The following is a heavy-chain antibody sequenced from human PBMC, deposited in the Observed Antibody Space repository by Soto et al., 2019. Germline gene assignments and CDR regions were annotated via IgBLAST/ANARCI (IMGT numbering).Heavy chain of an antibody. CDR3: AREILIRRGGTNFLDW. Sequence: EVHLLQSGGGLVQPGGSLRLSCAASGFTFRTYDMSWVRQAPGQGLEWASALSDGGENTYYADSVKGRFTVSSDTAKTTLYLQMSSLRAEDEGIYYGAREILIRRGGTNFLDWWGHVALDTVSS. CDR2: LSDGGENT. D-gene: IGHD2-21*01. V-gene: IGHV3-23*01. CDR1: GFTFRTYD. J-gene: IGHJ4*01.